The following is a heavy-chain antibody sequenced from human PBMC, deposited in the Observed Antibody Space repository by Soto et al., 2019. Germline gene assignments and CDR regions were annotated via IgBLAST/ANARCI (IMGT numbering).Heavy chain of an antibody. CDR3: ARTLYSSGLQPY. CDR1: GFTFSYYW. D-gene: IGHD6-19*01. J-gene: IGHJ4*02. CDR2: INSDGSSR. Sequence: EVQLVESGGGLVQPGGSLRLSCAASGFTFSYYWMHWVRQAPGNGPVYISRINSDGSSRTYADSVKGRFTISRDNAKNTLYLQMNSLRDEDTAVYYCARTLYSSGLQPYWGQGTLVTVSS. V-gene: IGHV3-74*03.